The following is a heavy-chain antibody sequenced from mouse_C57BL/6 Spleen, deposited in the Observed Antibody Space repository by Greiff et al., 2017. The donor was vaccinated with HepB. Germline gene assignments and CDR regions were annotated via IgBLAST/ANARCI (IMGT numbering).Heavy chain of an antibody. CDR3: TREGGDGYYVDY. D-gene: IGHD2-3*01. J-gene: IGHJ2*01. Sequence: EVHLVESGEGLVKPGGSLKLSCAASGFTFSSYAMSWVRQTPEKRLEWVAYISSGGDYIYYADTVKGRFTISRDNARNTLYLQMSSLKSEDTAMYYCTREGGDGYYVDYWGQGTTLTVSS. V-gene: IGHV5-9-1*02. CDR2: ISSGGDYI. CDR1: GFTFSSYA.